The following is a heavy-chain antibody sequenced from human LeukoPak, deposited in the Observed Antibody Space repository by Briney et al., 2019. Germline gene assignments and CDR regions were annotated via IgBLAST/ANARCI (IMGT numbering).Heavy chain of an antibody. Sequence: PGRSLRLSCAASEFTFSNYALHWVRQAPGKGLQWVAVISYDGNTIHYADSVKGRFTISRDNSKNTLYLQMNSLRAEDTAVYYCAKDFLYDSSGYSYYFDYWGQGTLVTVSS. V-gene: IGHV3-30-3*01. J-gene: IGHJ4*02. CDR3: AKDFLYDSSGYSYYFDY. CDR1: EFTFSNYA. D-gene: IGHD3-22*01. CDR2: ISYDGNTI.